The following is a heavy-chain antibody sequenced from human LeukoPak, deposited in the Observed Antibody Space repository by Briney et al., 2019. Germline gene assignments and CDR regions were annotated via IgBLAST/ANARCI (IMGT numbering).Heavy chain of an antibody. CDR2: IYHSGST. V-gene: IGHV4-38-2*01. D-gene: IGHD3-10*01. J-gene: IGHJ5*02. CDR1: GYFISSGYY. CDR3: ARSGWFGWFDP. Sequence: PSETLSLTCAVSGYFISSGYYWGWIRQPPGKGLEWIGSIYHSGSTYYNPSLKSRVTISVDTSKNQFSLKLSSVTAADTAVYYSARSGWFGWFDPWGQGTLVTVSS.